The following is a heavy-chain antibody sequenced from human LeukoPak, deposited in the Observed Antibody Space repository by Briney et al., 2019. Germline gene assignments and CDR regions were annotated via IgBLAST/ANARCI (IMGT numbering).Heavy chain of an antibody. V-gene: IGHV3-23*01. CDR2: FTASGAIT. CDR3: AKEAVAPGSGGDFFDY. Sequence: GGSLRLSCAASGFTFSSYAMTWVRQAPEKGLEWVSTFTASGAITYYADSVKGRFTISRDNSKNTLYLQVNSLRAEDTAVYYCAKEAVAPGSGGDFFDYWGQGTLVTVSP. D-gene: IGHD3-10*01. CDR1: GFTFSSYA. J-gene: IGHJ4*02.